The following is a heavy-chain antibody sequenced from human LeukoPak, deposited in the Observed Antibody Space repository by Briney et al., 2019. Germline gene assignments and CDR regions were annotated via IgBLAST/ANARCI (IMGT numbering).Heavy chain of an antibody. V-gene: IGHV1-2*04. CDR2: INPNSGGT. CDR1: GYTFTGYY. CDR3: ARGGPDSSGWYVGFDY. D-gene: IGHD6-19*01. J-gene: IGHJ4*02. Sequence: ASVKVSCKASGYTFTGYYMHWVRQAPGQGLEWMGWINPNSGGTNYAQKLQGWVTMTRDTSISTAYMELSRLRSDDTAVYYCARGGPDSSGWYVGFDYWGQGTLVTVSS.